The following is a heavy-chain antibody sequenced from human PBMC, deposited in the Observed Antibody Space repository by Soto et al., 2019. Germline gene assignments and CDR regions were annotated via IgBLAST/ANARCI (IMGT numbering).Heavy chain of an antibody. CDR1: GGSITSSY. CDR3: ARGEDAFFYYGLDV. V-gene: IGHV4-59*01. Sequence: SETLSLTCTVSGGSITSSYWSWIRRPPGKGLEWIAYIYDTGISGYTPSTSYNPSLKGRVTMSVDTSKSQFSLKLTSVTAADTAVYYCARGEDAFFYYGLDVWGQGITVTVSS. CDR2: IYDTGISGYTPST. J-gene: IGHJ6*02.